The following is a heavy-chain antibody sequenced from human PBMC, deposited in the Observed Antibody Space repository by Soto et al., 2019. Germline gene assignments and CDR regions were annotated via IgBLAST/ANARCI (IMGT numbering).Heavy chain of an antibody. J-gene: IGHJ4*02. CDR1: GFSLNTDGMG. Sequence: QVTLKEAGPVLVKPTETLTLTCTVSGFSLNTDGMGVSWIRQPPGKALEWLAQIFSSDDKSYSASLKSRLSISQDPSRSQVGLSVTNMDPVDTATYYCARIRGYDSLVPVDYWGPGILVTVSS. CDR2: IFSSDDK. CDR3: ARIRGYDSLVPVDY. D-gene: IGHD5-12*01. V-gene: IGHV2-26*01.